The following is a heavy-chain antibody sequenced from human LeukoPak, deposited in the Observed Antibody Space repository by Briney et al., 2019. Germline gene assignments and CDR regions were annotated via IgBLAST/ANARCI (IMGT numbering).Heavy chain of an antibody. D-gene: IGHD3-22*01. CDR3: ARDRPNYYGSDGHYYRRDGDY. CDR1: GFTFSIYA. V-gene: IGHV3-23*01. Sequence: GGSLRLSXAAPGFTFSIYAMSWVRQAPGKGLQWVSSITSRGESTCYVDSVKGRFTITRDNSENTLYLQMHSLRAEDTAVYYCARDRPNYYGSDGHYYRRDGDYWGRGTLVSVSS. CDR2: ITSRGEST. J-gene: IGHJ4*02.